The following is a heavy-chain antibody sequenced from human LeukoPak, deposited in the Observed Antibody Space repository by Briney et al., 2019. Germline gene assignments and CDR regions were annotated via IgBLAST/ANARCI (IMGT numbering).Heavy chain of an antibody. Sequence: SETLSLTCTVSGGFISSYYWSWIRQPPGKGLEWIGNIFYTGSANYNPSLKSRVTISVDTSNNQFSLKLTSVTAADTAMYYCAKDSRITMVRGVSYYGMDVWGQGTTVTVSS. V-gene: IGHV4-59*01. J-gene: IGHJ6*02. D-gene: IGHD3-10*01. CDR2: IFYTGSA. CDR3: AKDSRITMVRGVSYYGMDV. CDR1: GGFISSYY.